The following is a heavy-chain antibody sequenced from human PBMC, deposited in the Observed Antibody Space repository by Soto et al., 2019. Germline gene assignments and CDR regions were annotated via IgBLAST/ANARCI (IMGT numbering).Heavy chain of an antibody. CDR1: GFTFSTYA. D-gene: IGHD5-18*01. J-gene: IGHJ4*02. CDR3: AKDGPRRTSGYVFDY. Sequence: EVQLLESGGKLVQPGGSLTLSCAASGFTFSTYAMAWVRQAPGQGLEWVSGVSASGLNTDYADPVKGRFYISRDNSKNTGSLHMNRLRAEDTALYDCAKDGPRRTSGYVFDYWGQGTPVTVSS. V-gene: IGHV3-23*01. CDR2: VSASGLNT.